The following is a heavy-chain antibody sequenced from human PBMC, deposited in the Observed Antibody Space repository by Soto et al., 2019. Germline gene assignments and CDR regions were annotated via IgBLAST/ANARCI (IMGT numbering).Heavy chain of an antibody. CDR1: GYTFSSYG. CDR3: ARGEGFGDP. V-gene: IGHV1-18*01. CDR2: INAYNGNT. Sequence: QVQLVQSGAEVKKPGATVKVSCKASGYTFSSYGISGVRQAPGQGLEWMGWINAYNGNTTYAQKLQGRVTMTTDTSTSTAYMELRSLGCDDRAVYYWARGEGFGDPWGQGTLVTVSS. D-gene: IGHD3-10*01. J-gene: IGHJ5*02.